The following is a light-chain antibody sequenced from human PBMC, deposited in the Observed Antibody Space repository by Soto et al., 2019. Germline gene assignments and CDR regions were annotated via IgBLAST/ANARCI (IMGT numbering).Light chain of an antibody. J-gene: IGKJ4*01. CDR3: QQYANLPLP. CDR1: QDIRNY. CDR2: DAS. Sequence: DIPINPVPCCLFSFVGGRGHLPLQASQDIRNYLNWYQQKPGKAPKLLIYDASNLETGVPSRFSGSGSGTDFTFTISSLQPEDIATYYCQQYANLPLPFGGGTKVDIK. V-gene: IGKV1-33*01.